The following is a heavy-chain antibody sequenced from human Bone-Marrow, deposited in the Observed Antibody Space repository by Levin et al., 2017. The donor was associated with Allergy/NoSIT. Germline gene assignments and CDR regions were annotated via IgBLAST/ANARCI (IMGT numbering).Heavy chain of an antibody. CDR2: ITWNSGTT. V-gene: IGHV3-20*04. D-gene: IGHD1-7*01. Sequence: GESLKISCAASQFIFDDHAMSWVRQAPGKGLEWVSGITWNSGTTGYADSVKGRFTISRDNAKKTLYLHMNSLRVEDTALYYCARVGNYAVVADAFDLWGQGTMVTVSS. CDR3: ARVGNYAVVADAFDL. CDR1: QFIFDDHA. J-gene: IGHJ3*01.